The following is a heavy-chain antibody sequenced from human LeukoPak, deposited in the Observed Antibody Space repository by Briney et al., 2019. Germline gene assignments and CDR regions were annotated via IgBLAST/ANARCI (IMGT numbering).Heavy chain of an antibody. CDR3: AKDRIPTRFLEWYLDY. Sequence: PGGSLRLSCAASGFTFSSYGMHWVRQAPGKGLEWVAFIRYDGSNKYYADSVKGRFTTSRDNSKNTLYLQMNSLRAEDTAVYYCAKDRIPTRFLEWYLDYWGQGTLVTVSS. CDR1: GFTFSSYG. J-gene: IGHJ4*02. CDR2: IRYDGSNK. D-gene: IGHD3-3*01. V-gene: IGHV3-30*02.